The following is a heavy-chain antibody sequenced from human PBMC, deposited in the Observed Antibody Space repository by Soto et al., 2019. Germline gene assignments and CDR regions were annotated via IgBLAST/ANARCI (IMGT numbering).Heavy chain of an antibody. D-gene: IGHD3-22*01. Sequence: GGSLRLSYAASGFTFSSYVMSWVRQAPGKGLEWVSGISGSGGSTSYADSVKGRFTISRDNSKNTLYLQMNSLRAEDTAVYYCAKLASFYYDSSGYQWGQGTLVTVSS. V-gene: IGHV3-23*01. CDR1: GFTFSSYV. CDR2: ISGSGGST. J-gene: IGHJ4*02. CDR3: AKLASFYYDSSGYQ.